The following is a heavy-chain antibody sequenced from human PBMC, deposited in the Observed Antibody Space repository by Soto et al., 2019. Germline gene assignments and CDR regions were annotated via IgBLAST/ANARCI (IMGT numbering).Heavy chain of an antibody. V-gene: IGHV4-59*01. CDR1: GGSIRSYY. CDR3: ARDSEYSSSWYWFDP. D-gene: IGHD6-13*01. J-gene: IGHJ5*02. Sequence: SETLSLTCTVFGGSIRSYYWSWILQPPGKGLEWIGYIYYSGSTNYNPSLKSRVTISVDTSKNQFSLKLSSVTAADTAVYYCARDSEYSSSWYWFDPWGQGTLVTVSS. CDR2: IYYSGST.